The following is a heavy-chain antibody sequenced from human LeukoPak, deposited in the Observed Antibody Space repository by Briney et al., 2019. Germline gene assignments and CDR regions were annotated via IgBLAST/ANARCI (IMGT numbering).Heavy chain of an antibody. J-gene: IGHJ4*02. Sequence: PGGSLRLSCAASGFTFDDYGMSWVRRAPGKGLEWVSGINWNGGSTGYADSVKGRFTISRDNAKNSLYLQMNSLRAEDTALYYCARDPSLTAARRWFDYWGQGTLVTVSS. CDR3: ARDPSLTAARRWFDY. CDR2: INWNGGST. D-gene: IGHD6-6*01. V-gene: IGHV3-20*04. CDR1: GFTFDDYG.